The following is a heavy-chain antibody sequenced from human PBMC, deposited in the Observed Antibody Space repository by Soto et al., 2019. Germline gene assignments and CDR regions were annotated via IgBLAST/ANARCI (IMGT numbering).Heavy chain of an antibody. Sequence: LSLTCTVSGGSISSSSSYWGWVRQPPGKGLEWMATIYSGGTYQNPSLKSRVTISVDTSKNQFSLKLSSVTAADTAVYYCARVLGYCSGGSCYSESNWFDPWGQGTLVTVSS. V-gene: IGHV4-39*07. J-gene: IGHJ5*02. CDR2: IYSGGT. CDR1: GGSISSSSSY. CDR3: ARVLGYCSGGSCYSESNWFDP. D-gene: IGHD2-15*01.